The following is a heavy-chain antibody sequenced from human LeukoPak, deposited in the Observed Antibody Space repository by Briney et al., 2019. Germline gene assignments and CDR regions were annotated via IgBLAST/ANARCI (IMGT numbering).Heavy chain of an antibody. CDR1: GGSISSYY. D-gene: IGHD5-18*01. CDR3: ARGRGYGLYYYYYGMDV. J-gene: IGHJ6*02. Sequence: SETLSLTCTVSGGSISSYYWSWIRQPAGKGLEWIGRIYTSGSTNYNPSLKSRVTMSVDTSKNQFSLKLSSVTAADTAVYYCARGRGYGLYYYYYGMDVWGQRTTVTVSS. CDR2: IYTSGST. V-gene: IGHV4-4*07.